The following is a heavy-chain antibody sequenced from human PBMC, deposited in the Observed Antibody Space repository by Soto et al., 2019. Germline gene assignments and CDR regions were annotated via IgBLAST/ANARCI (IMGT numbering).Heavy chain of an antibody. CDR2: INPATGAE. Sequence: QLHLVQSGAVVKKPGASVTVSCSASGYPVTAYYMHWVRQAPGRGLEWMGGINPATGAEKYTQTFQGRVTMTRDTSTSTVFMELSVLTSEDPAVFYCARGGGVGVAGSAAFDMWGQGTLVTVSS. J-gene: IGHJ3*02. D-gene: IGHD3-3*01. CDR3: ARGGGVGVAGSAAFDM. CDR1: GYPVTAYY. V-gene: IGHV1-2*02.